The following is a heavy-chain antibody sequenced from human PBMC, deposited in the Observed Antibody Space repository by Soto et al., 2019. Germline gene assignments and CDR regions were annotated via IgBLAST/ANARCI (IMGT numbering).Heavy chain of an antibody. CDR1: GFTFSSYA. CDR3: ASRDTAMVLTLDY. CDR2: ISYDGINN. V-gene: IGHV3-30-3*01. Sequence: QVQLVESGGGVVQPGRSLRLSCAASGFTFSSYAMHWVRQAPGKGLEWVAVISYDGINNYYADSVKGRFTISRDNSKNTGYLQMNSLRAEDTAVYYCASRDTAMVLTLDYWGQGTLVTVFS. J-gene: IGHJ4*02. D-gene: IGHD5-18*01.